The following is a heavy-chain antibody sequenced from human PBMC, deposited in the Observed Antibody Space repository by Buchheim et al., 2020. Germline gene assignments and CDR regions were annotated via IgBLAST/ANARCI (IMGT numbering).Heavy chain of an antibody. CDR1: GFTFSSYG. D-gene: IGHD2-2*01. Sequence: QVQLVESGGGVVQPGRSLRLSCAASGFTFSSYGMHWVRQAPGKGLEWVAVISYDGSNKYYADSVKGRFTISRDNSKNTLYLQMNNLRAEDTAVYYCAKERVNCISTSCLLEYYYGMDVWGQGTT. CDR3: AKERVNCISTSCLLEYYYGMDV. J-gene: IGHJ6*02. CDR2: ISYDGSNK. V-gene: IGHV3-30*18.